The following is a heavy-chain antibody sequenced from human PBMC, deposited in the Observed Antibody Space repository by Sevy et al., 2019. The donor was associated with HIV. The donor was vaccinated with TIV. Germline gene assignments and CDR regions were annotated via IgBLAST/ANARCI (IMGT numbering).Heavy chain of an antibody. J-gene: IGHJ6*03. CDR2: IDYRGST. CDR3: ARVELWGRAAVGTQLGYYMDV. V-gene: IGHV4-59*11. Sequence: LETLSLTCTVSGGSISSHYWSWIQQPPGKGLEWIGYIDYRGSTNYNPSLKSRVTISVDTSNNQFSLKLSSVTAADTAMYSCARVELWGRAAVGTQLGYYMDVWGKGTTVTVSS. D-gene: IGHD6-13*01. CDR1: GGSISSHY.